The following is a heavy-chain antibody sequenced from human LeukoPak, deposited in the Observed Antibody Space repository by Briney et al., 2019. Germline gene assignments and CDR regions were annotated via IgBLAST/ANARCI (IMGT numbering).Heavy chain of an antibody. V-gene: IGHV4-34*01. J-gene: IGHJ6*03. Sequence: SETLSLTCAVYGGSFSGYYWSWIRQPPGKGLEWIGEINHSGSTNYNPSLKSRVTISVDTSKNQFSLKLGSVTAADTAVYYCARGKSLSIYYYYYYYMDVWGKGTTVTVSS. D-gene: IGHD3-3*02. CDR3: ARGKSLSIYYYYYYYMDV. CDR2: INHSGST. CDR1: GGSFSGYY.